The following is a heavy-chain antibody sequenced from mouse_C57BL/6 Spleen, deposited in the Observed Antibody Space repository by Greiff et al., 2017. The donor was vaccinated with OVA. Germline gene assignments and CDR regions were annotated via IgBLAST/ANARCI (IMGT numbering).Heavy chain of an antibody. V-gene: IGHV5-17*01. CDR1: GFTFSDYG. J-gene: IGHJ1*03. CDR3: AGGADYYGSSYVYFDV. Sequence: EVQLVESGGGLVKPGGSLKLSCAASGFTFSDYGMHWVRQAPEKGLEWVAYISSGSSTIYYADTVKGRFTISRDNAKNTLFLQMTSLRSEDTAMYYCAGGADYYGSSYVYFDVWGTGTTVTVSS. CDR2: ISSGSSTI. D-gene: IGHD1-1*01.